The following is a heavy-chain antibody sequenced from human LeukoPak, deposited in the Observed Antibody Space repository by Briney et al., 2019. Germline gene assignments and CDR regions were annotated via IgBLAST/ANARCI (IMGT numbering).Heavy chain of an antibody. CDR3: ARVKYYYDSSGHDHEVWFDP. Sequence: SETLSLTCTVSGGSISSYFWSWIRQPPGKGLEWIGYISYSGSTNYNPSLKSRVTISVDTSKNQFSLKLSSVTAADTAVYYCARVKYYYDSSGHDHEVWFDPWGQGTLVTVSS. J-gene: IGHJ5*02. V-gene: IGHV4-59*01. D-gene: IGHD3-22*01. CDR1: GGSISSYF. CDR2: ISYSGST.